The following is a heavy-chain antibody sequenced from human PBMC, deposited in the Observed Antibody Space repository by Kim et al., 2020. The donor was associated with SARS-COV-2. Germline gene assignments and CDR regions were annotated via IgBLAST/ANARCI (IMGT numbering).Heavy chain of an antibody. CDR2: IIPIFGTA. CDR3: ARXRXSAXXFDI. CDR1: GGTFSSYA. V-gene: IGHV1-69*13. J-gene: IGHJ3*02. Sequence: SVKVSCKASGGTFSSYAISWVRQAPGQGLEWMGGIIPIFGTANYAQKFQGRVXXPADESTSTAYMXLSSLRSEDTAVYYCARXRXSAXXFDIWGQGTXVTVSS.